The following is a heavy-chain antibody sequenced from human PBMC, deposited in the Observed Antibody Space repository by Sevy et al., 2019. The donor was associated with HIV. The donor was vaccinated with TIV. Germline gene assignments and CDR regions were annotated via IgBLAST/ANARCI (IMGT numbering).Heavy chain of an antibody. Sequence: SETLSLTCTVSGGSVSSYYWSWIRQPAGKGLEWIGRIYPSGRTNYNPSLKSRVTMSVDTSKNQFSLKMSSVTAAETAAYFCARDYYGDYGWVVDYWGQGTLVTVSS. CDR2: IYPSGRT. V-gene: IGHV4-4*07. CDR3: ARDYYGDYGWVVDY. CDR1: GGSVSSYY. J-gene: IGHJ4*02. D-gene: IGHD4-17*01.